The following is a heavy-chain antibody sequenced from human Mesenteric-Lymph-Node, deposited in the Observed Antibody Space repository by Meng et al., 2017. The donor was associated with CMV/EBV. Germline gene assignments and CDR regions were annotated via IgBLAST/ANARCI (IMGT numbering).Heavy chain of an antibody. V-gene: IGHV4-59*12. CDR1: GGSISSYY. Sequence: SETLSLTCTVSGGSISSYYWSWIRQPPGKGLEWIGYIYYSGSTNYNPSLKSRVTISVDTSKNQFSLKLSSVTAADTAVYYCARVSTRGPPGSGHFDYWGQGTLVTVSS. CDR2: IYYSGST. D-gene: IGHD2-2*01. J-gene: IGHJ4*02. CDR3: ARVSTRGPPGSGHFDY.